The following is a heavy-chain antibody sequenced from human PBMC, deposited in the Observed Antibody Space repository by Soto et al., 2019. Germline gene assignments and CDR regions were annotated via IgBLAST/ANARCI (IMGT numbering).Heavy chain of an antibody. J-gene: IGHJ4*02. CDR1: GYTFTNYD. V-gene: IGHV1-8*01. CDR3: ARGPMSCTSSSCPYFFDY. CDR2: MNPNSGNT. D-gene: IGHD2-2*01. Sequence: ASVKVSCKASGYTFTNYDINWVRQATGQGPEWMGWMNPNSGNTGYAQKLQGRVTMTRNTSMSTASMELSSLRSEDTAVYYCARGPMSCTSSSCPYFFDYWAQGTLVTVSS.